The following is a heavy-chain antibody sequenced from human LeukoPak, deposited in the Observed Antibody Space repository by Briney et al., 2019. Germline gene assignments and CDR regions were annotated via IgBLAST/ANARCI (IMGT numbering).Heavy chain of an antibody. J-gene: IGHJ6*02. Sequence: PGGSLRLSCAASGFTFSSYAMHWVRQAPGKGLEWVAVISYDGSNKYYADSVKGRFTISRDNSKNTLYLQMNSLRAEDTAVYYCARGLTYSSGWYWYYYYGMDVWGQGTTVTVSS. CDR2: ISYDGSNK. CDR3: ARGLTYSSGWYWYYYYGMDV. D-gene: IGHD6-19*01. V-gene: IGHV3-30-3*01. CDR1: GFTFSSYA.